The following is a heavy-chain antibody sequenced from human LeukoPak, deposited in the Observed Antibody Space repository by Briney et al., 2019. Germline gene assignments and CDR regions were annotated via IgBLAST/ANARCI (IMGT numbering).Heavy chain of an antibody. J-gene: IGHJ4*02. CDR1: GFTFSTYA. V-gene: IGHV3-23*01. Sequence: GGSLRLSCAASGFTFSTYAMSWVRQAPGKGLEWVSSIISSGATTFYADSVQGRFAISRDNSKSTLYLQLSSLRAEDTAVYYCARRSAYYFGYGGQGTLVTVST. CDR2: IISSGATT. CDR3: ARRSAYYFGY.